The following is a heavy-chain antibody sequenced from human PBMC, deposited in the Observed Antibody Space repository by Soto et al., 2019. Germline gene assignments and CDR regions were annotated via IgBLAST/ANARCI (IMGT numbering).Heavy chain of an antibody. V-gene: IGHV3-23*01. Sequence: GGSLRLSCAASGFTFSSYAMSWVRQAPGKGLEWVSAISGSGGSTYYADSVKGRFTISRDNSKNTLYLQMNSLRAEDTAVYYCAKDPDITMIVVVIWGFDYWGQGTLVTVSS. CDR1: GFTFSSYA. CDR2: ISGSGGST. J-gene: IGHJ4*02. D-gene: IGHD3-22*01. CDR3: AKDPDITMIVVVIWGFDY.